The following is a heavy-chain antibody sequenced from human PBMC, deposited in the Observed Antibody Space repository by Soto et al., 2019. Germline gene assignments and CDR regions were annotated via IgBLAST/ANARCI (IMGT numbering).Heavy chain of an antibody. Sequence: QITLEESGPTLVKPTQTLTLTCTFAGFLLSTRGGGVGWIRQPPGKALEWLALIYWDDDKRYSPSLRSRLTITKDTSKNTVVRIMTNMAPMDTDTYFCGHGLSYYDILTGYHYYFDFWGQGTPITVSS. D-gene: IGHD3-9*01. CDR2: IYWDDDK. CDR1: GFLLSTRGGG. J-gene: IGHJ4*02. V-gene: IGHV2-5*02. CDR3: GHGLSYYDILTGYHYYFDF.